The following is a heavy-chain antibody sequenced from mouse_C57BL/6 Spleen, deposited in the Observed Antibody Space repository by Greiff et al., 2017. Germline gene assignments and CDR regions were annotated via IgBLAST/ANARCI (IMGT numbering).Heavy chain of an antibody. V-gene: IGHV5-6*01. CDR2: ISSGGSYT. CDR3: AGGNWDY. Sequence: EVNVVESGGDLVKPGGSLKLSCAASGFTFSSYGMSWVRQTPDKRLEWVATISSGGSYTYYPDSVKGRFTISRDNAKNTLYLQMSSLKSEDTAMYYCAGGNWDYWGQGTTLTVSS. J-gene: IGHJ2*01. D-gene: IGHD2-1*01. CDR1: GFTFSSYG.